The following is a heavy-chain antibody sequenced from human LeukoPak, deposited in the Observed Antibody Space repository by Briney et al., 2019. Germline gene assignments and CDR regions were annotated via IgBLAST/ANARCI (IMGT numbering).Heavy chain of an antibody. Sequence: ASVKVSCKASGYTFTGYNMHWGRQAPGQGLEWMGWINTNSGGTNYAQKFQGRVTMTRDKSISTAYMELSRLRADDTAVYYCASQSRIITILGVVMTAHAFDIWGQGTMVAVSS. J-gene: IGHJ3*02. D-gene: IGHD3-3*01. V-gene: IGHV1-2*02. CDR1: GYTFTGYN. CDR3: ASQSRIITILGVVMTAHAFDI. CDR2: INTNSGGT.